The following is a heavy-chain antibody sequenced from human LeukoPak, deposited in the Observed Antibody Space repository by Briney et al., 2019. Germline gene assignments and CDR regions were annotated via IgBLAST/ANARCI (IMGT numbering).Heavy chain of an antibody. D-gene: IGHD3-22*01. J-gene: IGHJ4*02. CDR2: ISYDGSNK. CDR3: AKGYYDSSGFDY. CDR1: GFTFSSYS. Sequence: PGRSVRLSCAASGFTFSSYSMHWVRQAPGKGLEWVAVISYDGSNKYYADSVKGRFTISRDNSKNTLYLQMNSLRAEDTAVYYCAKGYYDSSGFDYWGQGTLVTVSS. V-gene: IGHV3-30*18.